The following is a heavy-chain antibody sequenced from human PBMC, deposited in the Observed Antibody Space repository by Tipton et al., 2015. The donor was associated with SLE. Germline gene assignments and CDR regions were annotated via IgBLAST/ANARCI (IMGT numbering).Heavy chain of an antibody. Sequence: TLSLTCNVSGASFSSYYWTWIRQSPGKGLEWIGYIYYSGTTNYNPSLKSRVTISVDTSKNQFSLKLSSVTAADTAVYYCARGEWELYFDYWGQGTLVTVSS. D-gene: IGHD1-26*01. J-gene: IGHJ4*02. CDR2: IYYSGTT. CDR3: ARGEWELYFDY. CDR1: GASFSSYY. V-gene: IGHV4-59*08.